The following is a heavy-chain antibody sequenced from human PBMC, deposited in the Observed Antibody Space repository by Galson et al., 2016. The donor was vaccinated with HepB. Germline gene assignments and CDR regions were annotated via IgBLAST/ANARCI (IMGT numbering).Heavy chain of an antibody. CDR3: ARGTVLPYGMDV. J-gene: IGHJ6*02. CDR1: GYTFTTYS. Sequence: SVKVSCKASGYTFTTYSMHWVRQAPGQRLEWMGWINAGYGYTKYSQKFQGRVTITRDTSASTAYMELSSLRSEDTAVYYCARGTVLPYGMDVWGQGTTVTVSS. CDR2: INAGYGYT. V-gene: IGHV1-3*01. D-gene: IGHD3/OR15-3a*01.